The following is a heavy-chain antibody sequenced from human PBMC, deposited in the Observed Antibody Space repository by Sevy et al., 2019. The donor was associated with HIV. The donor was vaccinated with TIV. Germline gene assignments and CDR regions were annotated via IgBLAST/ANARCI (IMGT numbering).Heavy chain of an antibody. CDR2: ISSSGSTI. V-gene: IGHV3-11*01. CDR1: GFTFSDYY. J-gene: IGHJ4*02. CDR3: ARDHRKTFRAWGYSYGYYFDY. D-gene: IGHD5-18*01. Sequence: LSLTCAASGFTFSDYYMSWIRQAPGKGLEWVSYISSSGSTIYYADSVKGRFTISRDNAKNSLYLQMNSLRAEDTAVYYWARDHRKTFRAWGYSYGYYFDYWGQGTLVTVSS.